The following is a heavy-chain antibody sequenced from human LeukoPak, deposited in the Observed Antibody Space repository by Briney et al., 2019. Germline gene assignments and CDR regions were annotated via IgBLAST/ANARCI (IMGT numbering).Heavy chain of an antibody. J-gene: IGHJ4*02. CDR1: GFSFSRYP. D-gene: IGHD6-13*01. CDR2: IAADGRDI. CDR3: ARDAQVSAAAYYFDY. V-gene: IGHV3-30*04. Sequence: GGSLRLSCEASGFSFSRYPIHWVRQPPGKGLEWVTVIAADGRDIKYADSVKGRFTISRDNSKNTLSLQMNNLRADDTAVYYCARDAQVSAAAYYFDYWGRGTLVTVSS.